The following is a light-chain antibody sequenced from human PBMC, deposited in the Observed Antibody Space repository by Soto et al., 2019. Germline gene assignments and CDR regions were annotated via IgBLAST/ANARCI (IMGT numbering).Light chain of an antibody. CDR3: TSYTKSSPLV. V-gene: IGLV2-14*01. Sequence: QSALTQPASVSGSPGQSITISCTGTSSDVGGYNYVSWFQQHPGKAPKLLIYEVSNRPSGVSNRFSGSKSGNTASLTISGLQAEDEADYYCTSYTKSSPLVFGPGPKVTVL. J-gene: IGLJ1*01. CDR2: EVS. CDR1: SSDVGGYNY.